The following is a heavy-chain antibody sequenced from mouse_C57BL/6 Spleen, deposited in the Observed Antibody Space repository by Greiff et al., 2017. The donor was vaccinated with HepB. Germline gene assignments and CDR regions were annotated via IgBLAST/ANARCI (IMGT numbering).Heavy chain of an antibody. CDR3: ARERDYDYAMDY. V-gene: IGHV1-64*01. Sequence: QVQLQQSGAELVKPGASVKLSCKASGYTFTSYWMHWVKQRPGQGLEWIGMIHPNSGSTNYNEKFKSKATLTVDKSSSTAYMQLSSLTSEDSAVYYCARERDYDYAMDYWGQGTSVTVSS. D-gene: IGHD1-1*01. CDR1: GYTFTSYW. J-gene: IGHJ4*01. CDR2: IHPNSGST.